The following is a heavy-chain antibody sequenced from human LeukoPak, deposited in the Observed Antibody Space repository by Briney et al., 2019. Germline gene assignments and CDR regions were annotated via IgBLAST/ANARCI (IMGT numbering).Heavy chain of an antibody. D-gene: IGHD2-2*01. CDR2: INHSGST. J-gene: IGHJ5*02. Sequence: SETLSLTCAVYGGSFSGYYWSWIRQPPGKGLEWSGEINHSGSTNYKPSLKSRVTISVDTSKNQFSLKLSSVTAADTAVYYCARHTRRRGYCSSTSCYGPFDPWGQGTLVTVSS. V-gene: IGHV4-34*01. CDR1: GGSFSGYY. CDR3: ARHTRRRGYCSSTSCYGPFDP.